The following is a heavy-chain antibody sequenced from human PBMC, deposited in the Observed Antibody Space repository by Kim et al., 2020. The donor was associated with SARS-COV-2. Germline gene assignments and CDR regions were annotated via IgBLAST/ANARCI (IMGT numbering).Heavy chain of an antibody. Sequence: IIYYADSVKGRFTISRDNAMNSLYLQMNSRRVEDTAVYYCARVSDSWSVRWGQGTLVTVSS. D-gene: IGHD2-15*01. CDR2: II. J-gene: IGHJ4*02. V-gene: IGHV3-11*01. CDR3: ARVSDSWSVR.